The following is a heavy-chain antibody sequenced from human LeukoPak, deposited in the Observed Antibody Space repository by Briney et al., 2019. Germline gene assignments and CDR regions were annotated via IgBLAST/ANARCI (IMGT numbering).Heavy chain of an antibody. CDR3: ARVPDDY. CDR2: IGVYTGDT. Sequence: ASVNVSCKTSGYPFSSFAVTWVRQAPGQGLEWMGWIGVYTGDTKYAQRFQGRVSMTADTSTTTAYMELRNLTSDDTALYYCARVPDDYWGQGTLVTVSS. V-gene: IGHV1-18*01. J-gene: IGHJ4*02. CDR1: GYPFSSFA.